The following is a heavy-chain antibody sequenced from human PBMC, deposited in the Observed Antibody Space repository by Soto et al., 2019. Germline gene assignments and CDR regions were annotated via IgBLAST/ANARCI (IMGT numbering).Heavy chain of an antibody. CDR3: AKIDELLQRGNWFDP. CDR2: IYYSGST. V-gene: IGHV4-39*01. CDR1: GGSISSSSYC. D-gene: IGHD2-15*01. J-gene: IGHJ5*02. Sequence: PSQTLPLTCTVSGGSISSSSYCWSWIRQPPGKGLEWIGSIYYSGSTYYNPSLKSRVTISVDTSKNQFSLKLSSVTAADTAVCYCAKIDELLQRGNWFDPWGQGTLVTVSS.